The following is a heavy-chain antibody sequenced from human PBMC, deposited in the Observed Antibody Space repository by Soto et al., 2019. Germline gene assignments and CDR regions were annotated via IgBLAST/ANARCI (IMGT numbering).Heavy chain of an antibody. J-gene: IGHJ4*02. V-gene: IGHV3-30*18. Sequence: GGSLRLSCAASGFTFSSYGMHWVRQAPGKGLEWVAVISYDGSNKYYADSVKGRFTISRDNSKNTLYLQMNSLRAEDTAVYYCAKRRYYDSSGYYKVGWYFDYWGQGTLVTVSS. D-gene: IGHD3-22*01. CDR3: AKRRYYDSSGYYKVGWYFDY. CDR2: ISYDGSNK. CDR1: GFTFSSYG.